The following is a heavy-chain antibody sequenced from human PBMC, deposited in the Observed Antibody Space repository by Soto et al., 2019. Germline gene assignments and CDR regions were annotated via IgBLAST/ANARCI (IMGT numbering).Heavy chain of an antibody. D-gene: IGHD2-15*01. V-gene: IGHV3-23*01. Sequence: EVQLLESGGGSAQPGESLRLSCEASGFIFNNFAMNWVRQAPGKGLEWVSAISSSGVNTYYTDSVKGRFTISRDNSKNVVFLQMNSLRAEDTAVYYCAKAQGGSYFDYWGQGTLVTVSS. CDR3: AKAQGGSYFDY. J-gene: IGHJ4*02. CDR1: GFIFNNFA. CDR2: ISSSGVNT.